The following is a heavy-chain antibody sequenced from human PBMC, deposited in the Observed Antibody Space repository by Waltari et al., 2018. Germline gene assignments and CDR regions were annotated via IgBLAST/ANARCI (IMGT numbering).Heavy chain of an antibody. V-gene: IGHV4-61*09. CDR1: GGSISSGSYY. J-gene: IGHJ4*02. CDR2: IYTSGST. D-gene: IGHD5-12*01. Sequence: QVQLQESGPGLVKPSQTLSLTCTVSGGSISSGSYYWSWIRQPAGKGLEWIGYIYTSGSTNYNPSLKSRVTISVDTSKNQFSLKLSSVTAADTAVYYCARQLSSYSGYSTHFDYWGQGTLVTVSS. CDR3: ARQLSSYSGYSTHFDY.